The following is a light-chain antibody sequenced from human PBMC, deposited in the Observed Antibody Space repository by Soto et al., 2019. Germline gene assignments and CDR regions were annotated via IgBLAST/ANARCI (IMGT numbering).Light chain of an antibody. CDR3: QQYDNWPLT. CDR1: QSVSSN. V-gene: IGKV3-15*01. Sequence: DIVMTQSPATLPVSPVERATLSCMASQSVSSNLAWYQQKPGQAPRFLIYGASTRATGIPARFSGSGSGTEFTLTISSLQSEDFAVYYCQQYDNWPLTFGGGTKVDI. CDR2: GAS. J-gene: IGKJ4*01.